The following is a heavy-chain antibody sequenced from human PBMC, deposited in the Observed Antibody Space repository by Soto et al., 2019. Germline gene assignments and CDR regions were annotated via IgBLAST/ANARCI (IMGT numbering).Heavy chain of an antibody. J-gene: IGHJ3*02. CDR1: GGSFSCYD. CDR3: ARDHFGELLRAFDI. CDR2: IYYSGST. Sequence: SETLCLTCAVHGGSFSCYDWDWIRQPPGKGLEWIGYIYYSGSTYYNPSLKSRVTISVDTSKNQFSLKLSSVTAADTAVYYCARDHFGELLRAFDIWGQGTMVTVSS. D-gene: IGHD3-10*01. V-gene: IGHV4-59*06.